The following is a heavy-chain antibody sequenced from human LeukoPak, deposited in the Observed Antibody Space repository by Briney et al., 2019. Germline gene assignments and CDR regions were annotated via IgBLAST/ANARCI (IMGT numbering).Heavy chain of an antibody. Sequence: KTGGSLRLSCAASGFTFSSYSMNWVRQAPGKGLEWVSSISSGSSYIYYADSVKGRFTISRDNAKNSLHLQMNSLRAEDTAVYYCARDSGYSGYDWGQGTLVTVPS. CDR2: ISSGSSYI. CDR1: GFTFSSYS. V-gene: IGHV3-21*01. CDR3: ARDSGYSGYD. D-gene: IGHD5-12*01. J-gene: IGHJ4*02.